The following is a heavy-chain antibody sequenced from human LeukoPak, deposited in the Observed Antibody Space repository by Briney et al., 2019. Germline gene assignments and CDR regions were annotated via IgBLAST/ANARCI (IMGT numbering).Heavy chain of an antibody. V-gene: IGHV4-59*13. CDR2: MYYTGRT. Sequence: SETLSLTCTVSGDSISYYDWSWIRQTPGKGLECLRYMYYTGRTKYNPSLKSRVTFSLDMSKTQFYLKLDSVTAADTPLYYCTRITIHGNSDYWGQGTLVTVSS. J-gene: IGHJ4*02. CDR1: GDSISYYD. D-gene: IGHD5-24*01. CDR3: TRITIHGNSDY.